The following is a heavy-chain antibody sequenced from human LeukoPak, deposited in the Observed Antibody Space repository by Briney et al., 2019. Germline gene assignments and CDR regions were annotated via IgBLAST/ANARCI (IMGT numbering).Heavy chain of an antibody. V-gene: IGHV3-30*02. Sequence: PGGSLRLSCAASGFTFSSYGMHWVRQAPGKGLEWVAFIRYDGSNKYYADSVKGRFTISRDNSKNTLYLQMNSLRAEDTAVYYCAKDSLAAAGGWAEYFQHWGQGTLVTVSS. CDR1: GFTFSSYG. CDR3: AKDSLAAAGGWAEYFQH. J-gene: IGHJ1*01. D-gene: IGHD6-13*01. CDR2: IRYDGSNK.